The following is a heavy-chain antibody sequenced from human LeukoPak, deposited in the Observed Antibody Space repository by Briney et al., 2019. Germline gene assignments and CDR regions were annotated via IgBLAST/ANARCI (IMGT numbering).Heavy chain of an antibody. J-gene: IGHJ1*01. CDR1: GYTFTGYY. CDR3: ARDRVGSGWPRPFYLEL. V-gene: IGHV1-2*02. D-gene: IGHD6-19*01. CDR2: INPNIGAT. Sequence: ASVKVSCKPSGYTFTGYYLHWVRQAPGQALGWMGWINPNIGATAYAQKFQGRVTISRDTSISTAYMELSSLKSDDTAVYYCARDRVGSGWPRPFYLELWGQGTLVTVSS.